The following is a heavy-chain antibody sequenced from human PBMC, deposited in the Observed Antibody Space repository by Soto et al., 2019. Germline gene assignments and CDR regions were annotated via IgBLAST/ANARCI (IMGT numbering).Heavy chain of an antibody. CDR3: ARVGCRSTRCYTNDYHCYGMDV. D-gene: IGHD2-2*02. V-gene: IGHV4-59*01. J-gene: IGHJ6*02. Sequence: SGTLALTCTVSGGSISSYYWSWIRQRPGKGLEWIGYIYYSGSTNYNPSLKSRVTISVDTSKNQFSLKLSSVTAADTAVYYCARVGCRSTRCYTNDYHCYGMDVWGQGSTVIVS. CDR1: GGSISSYY. CDR2: IYYSGST.